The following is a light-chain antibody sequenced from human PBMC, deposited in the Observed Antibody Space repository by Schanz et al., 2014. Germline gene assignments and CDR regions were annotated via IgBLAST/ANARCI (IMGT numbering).Light chain of an antibody. Sequence: EIVMTQSPATLSVSPGERATLSCRASQSVSSYLAWYQQKPGQAPRLLIYDASNRATGIPARFSGSGSGTDFTLTISRLEPEDFAVYYCQQYGGSPLYTFGQGTKVEIK. V-gene: IGKV3-20*01. J-gene: IGKJ2*01. CDR2: DAS. CDR3: QQYGGSPLYT. CDR1: QSVSSY.